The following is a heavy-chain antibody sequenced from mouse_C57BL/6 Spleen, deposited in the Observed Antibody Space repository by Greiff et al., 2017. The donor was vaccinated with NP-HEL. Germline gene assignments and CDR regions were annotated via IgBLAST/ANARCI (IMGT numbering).Heavy chain of an antibody. CDR3: ARIGPIYYGYDYYAMDY. Sequence: EVQLVESGPGLVKPSQSLSLTCSVTGYSITSGYYWNWIRQFPGNKLEWMGYISYDGSNNYNPSLKNRISITRDTSKNQFFLKLNSVTTEDTATYYCARIGPIYYGYDYYAMDYWGQGTSVTVSS. J-gene: IGHJ4*01. CDR2: ISYDGSN. D-gene: IGHD2-2*01. CDR1: GYSITSGYY. V-gene: IGHV3-6*01.